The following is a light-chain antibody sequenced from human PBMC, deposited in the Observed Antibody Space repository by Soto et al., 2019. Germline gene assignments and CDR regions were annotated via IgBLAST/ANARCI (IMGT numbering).Light chain of an antibody. J-gene: IGKJ2*03. V-gene: IGKV3-20*01. CDR3: QQFSSSPPYS. CDR1: QSVSSSY. Sequence: EIVLTQSPGTLSLSPGERATLSCRASQSVSSSYLAWNQQKPGQAPRLLIYGASRRATGIPDRFSGSGSGTDFTLTISRLEPEDFAVYYCQQFSSSPPYSFGQGTKLEIK. CDR2: GAS.